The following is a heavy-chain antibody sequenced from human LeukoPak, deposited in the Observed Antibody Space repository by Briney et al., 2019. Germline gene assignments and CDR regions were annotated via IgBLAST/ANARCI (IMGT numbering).Heavy chain of an antibody. CDR1: GGSINSGGYY. Sequence: SETLSLTCTVSGGSINSGGYYWNWIRQHPGKGLEWIVYIYYFGSTYYNPSLKSRVTISVDTSKNQFSLKLSSVTAADTAVYYCARERFASGYRYLDHWGQGTLVTVSS. CDR3: ARERFASGYRYLDH. V-gene: IGHV4-31*03. CDR2: IYYFGST. D-gene: IGHD3-22*01. J-gene: IGHJ4*02.